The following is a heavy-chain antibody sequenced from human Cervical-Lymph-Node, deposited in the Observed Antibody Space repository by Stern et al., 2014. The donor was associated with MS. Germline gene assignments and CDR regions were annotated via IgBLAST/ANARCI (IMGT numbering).Heavy chain of an antibody. J-gene: IGHJ4*02. CDR2: IYYSGST. Sequence: VQLVESGPGLVQPSETLSLTCTVSGGSVSSGSYYWSWIRQPPGKGLEWIGYIYYSGSTNYNPSLKSRVTISVDTSKNQFSLKLSSVTAADTAVYYCARAYSSGWCFDYWGQGTLVTVSS. CDR3: ARAYSSGWCFDY. CDR1: GGSVSSGSYY. D-gene: IGHD6-19*01. V-gene: IGHV4-61*01.